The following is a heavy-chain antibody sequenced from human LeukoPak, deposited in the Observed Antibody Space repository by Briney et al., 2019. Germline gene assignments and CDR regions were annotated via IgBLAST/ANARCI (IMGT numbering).Heavy chain of an antibody. V-gene: IGHV4-34*01. D-gene: IGHD3-16*01. Sequence: SETLSLTCAVYGGSFSGYYWSWIRQPPGKGLEWIGEINGESTNYNPSLKSRVTVSIDTSKNQFSLKVRSVTAADTAVYYCARGLVWRFLLDSRRDSFDIWGQGTTITVSS. J-gene: IGHJ3*02. CDR1: GGSFSGYY. CDR2: INGEST. CDR3: ARGLVWRFLLDSRRDSFDI.